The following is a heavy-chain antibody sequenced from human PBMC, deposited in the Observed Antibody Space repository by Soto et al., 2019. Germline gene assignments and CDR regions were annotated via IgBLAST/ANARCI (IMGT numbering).Heavy chain of an antibody. D-gene: IGHD2-21*01. CDR2: ISVSSTYA. Sequence: QVQLLESGGGLVKPGGSLRLSCAASGFTFSDYYMSWIRQAPGKGLECVAYISVSSTYANYGDSVEGRFTIPRDNAENFLFLQMNSMRADDTAVYYCARGVRYYSSEKPANFDYWCQGALVTVSS. CDR1: GFTFSDYY. CDR3: ARGVRYYSSEKPANFDY. V-gene: IGHV3-11*05. J-gene: IGHJ4*02.